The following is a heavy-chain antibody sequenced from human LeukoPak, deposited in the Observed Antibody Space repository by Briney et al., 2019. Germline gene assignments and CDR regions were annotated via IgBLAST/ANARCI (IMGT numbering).Heavy chain of an antibody. D-gene: IGHD5-18*01. CDR1: GSTFDAYA. CDR2: ISWNSGNI. J-gene: IGHJ4*02. V-gene: IGHV3-9*01. Sequence: GGSLRLSCAASGSTFDAYAMHWVRKAPGKALEWVSGISWNSGNIGYADSVKGRFTISRDNAKNSLYLQMNSLRADDTALYYCAKDTRGYSYGSYFDYWGQGTLVTVSS. CDR3: AKDTRGYSYGSYFDY.